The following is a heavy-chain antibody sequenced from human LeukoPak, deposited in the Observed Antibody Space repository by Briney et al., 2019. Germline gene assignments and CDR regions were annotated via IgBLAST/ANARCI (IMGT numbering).Heavy chain of an antibody. Sequence: SETLSLTCTVSGGSISSYYWSWIRQPPGKGLEWIGYIYYSGSTYYNPSLKSRVTISVDTSKNQFSLKLSSVTAADTAVYYCARADTLLRGIFPHYYGMDVWGHGTTVTVSS. CDR2: IYYSGST. V-gene: IGHV4-59*04. J-gene: IGHJ6*02. CDR1: GGSISSYY. D-gene: IGHD3-10*01. CDR3: ARADTLLRGIFPHYYGMDV.